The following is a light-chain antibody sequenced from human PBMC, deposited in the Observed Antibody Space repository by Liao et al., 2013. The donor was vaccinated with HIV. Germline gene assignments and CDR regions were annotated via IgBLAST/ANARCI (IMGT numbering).Light chain of an antibody. Sequence: SYELTQPPSVSVSPGQTASITCSGDKLGDKYACWYQQKPGQSPVLVIYQDNKRPSGIPERFSGSSSGTTVTLTISGVQAEDEADYYCQSADSSGSYRNWVFGGGTKLTVL. CDR2: QDN. CDR1: KLGDKY. V-gene: IGLV3-25*03. CDR3: QSADSSGSYRNWV. J-gene: IGLJ3*02.